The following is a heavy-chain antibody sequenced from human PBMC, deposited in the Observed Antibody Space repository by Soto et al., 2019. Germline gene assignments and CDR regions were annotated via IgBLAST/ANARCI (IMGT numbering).Heavy chain of an antibody. J-gene: IGHJ4*02. CDR3: ARDKITGLFDY. CDR1: GGSFSGYY. D-gene: IGHD2-8*02. V-gene: IGHV4-34*01. Sequence: SETLSLTCAVYGGSFSGYYWTWIRQPPGTGLEWIGEINHSGSTNYNPPLKSRVTISVDTSKNQFSLKLTSVIAADTAVYYCARDKITGLFDYWGQGTLVTV. CDR2: INHSGST.